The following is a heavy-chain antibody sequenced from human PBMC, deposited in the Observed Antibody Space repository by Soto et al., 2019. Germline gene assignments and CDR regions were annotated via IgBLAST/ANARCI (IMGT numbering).Heavy chain of an antibody. J-gene: IGHJ6*02. V-gene: IGHV5-51*01. D-gene: IGHD5-12*01. CDR3: ARLFRGYSGYDLYYYGMDV. CDR2: IYPGDSDT. Sequence: PGESLKISCNGSGYSFTSYWIGWVRQMPGKGLEWMGIIYPGDSDTRYSPSFQGQVTISADKSISTAYLQWSSLKASDTAMYYCARLFRGYSGYDLYYYGMDVWGQGTTVTVSS. CDR1: GYSFTSYW.